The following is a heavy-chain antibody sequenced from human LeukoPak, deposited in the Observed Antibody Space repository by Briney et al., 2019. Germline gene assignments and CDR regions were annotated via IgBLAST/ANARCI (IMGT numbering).Heavy chain of an antibody. Sequence: SETLSLTCAVYGGSFSGYYWSWIRQPPGKGLEWIGEINHSGSTNYNPSLKSRVTISVDTSKNQFSLKLSSVTAADTAVYYCARGPGDSSGWYLQHWGQGTLVTVST. V-gene: IGHV4-34*01. CDR1: GGSFSGYY. CDR3: ARGPGDSSGWYLQH. J-gene: IGHJ1*01. CDR2: INHSGST. D-gene: IGHD6-19*01.